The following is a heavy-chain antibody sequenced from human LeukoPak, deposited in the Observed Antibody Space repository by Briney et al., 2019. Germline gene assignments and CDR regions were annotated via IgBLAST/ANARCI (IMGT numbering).Heavy chain of an antibody. Sequence: GGSLRLSCAASGFTFSSYWMHWVRQAPGKGLVWVSRINSDGSSTSYADSVKGRFTISRDNAKNTLYLQMDSLRAEDTAVYYCARDGEWELPFEYWGQGTLVTVSS. V-gene: IGHV3-74*01. CDR2: INSDGSST. J-gene: IGHJ4*02. D-gene: IGHD1-26*01. CDR1: GFTFSSYW. CDR3: ARDGEWELPFEY.